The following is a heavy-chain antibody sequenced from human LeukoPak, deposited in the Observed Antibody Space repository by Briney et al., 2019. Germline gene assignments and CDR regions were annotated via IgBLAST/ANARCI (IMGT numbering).Heavy chain of an antibody. D-gene: IGHD5-12*01. CDR2: ISNSGGRT. Sequence: GGSLRLSCAASGFTFSSYAMSWVRQAPGKGLEWVTSISNSGGRTFYTDSVKGRFTISRDNSKITLYLQMNSLRAEDTAVYYCAKSYNGYESKPDYWGQGTLVTVSS. CDR1: GFTFSSYA. J-gene: IGHJ4*02. CDR3: AKSYNGYESKPDY. V-gene: IGHV3-23*01.